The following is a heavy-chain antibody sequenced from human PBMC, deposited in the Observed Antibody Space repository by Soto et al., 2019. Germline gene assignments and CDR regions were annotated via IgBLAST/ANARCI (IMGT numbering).Heavy chain of an antibody. CDR1: GYSISSGYY. Sequence: PSETLSLTCAVSGYSISSGYYWGWLRQPPGKGLEWIGSIYHGVSTYYNPSLNSRVTLSIDMTNNHVSLILNSVTAADTAVYYCERVGPWVPYYYDSSPYTFENWFDPWGQGPMITV. CDR2: IYHGVST. V-gene: IGHV4-38-2*01. J-gene: IGHJ5*02. D-gene: IGHD3-22*01. CDR3: ERVGPWVPYYYDSSPYTFENWFDP.